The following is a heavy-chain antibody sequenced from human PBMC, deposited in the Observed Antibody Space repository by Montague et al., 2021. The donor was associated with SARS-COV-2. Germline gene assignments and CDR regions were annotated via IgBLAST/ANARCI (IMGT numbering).Heavy chain of an antibody. D-gene: IGHD3-10*01. CDR3: ARVGVGTMVRGVIPACYYDGMDL. CDR1: GGSISSGSYY. CDR2: IYTSGST. J-gene: IGHJ6*02. V-gene: IGHV4-61*02. Sequence: TLSLTCTVSGGSISSGSYYWSWIRQPAGKGLEWIGRIYTSGSTNYNPSLKSRVTISADTSKNQFSLRLSSVTAADTAVYYCARVGVGTMVRGVIPACYYDGMDLWGQGTTVTVSS.